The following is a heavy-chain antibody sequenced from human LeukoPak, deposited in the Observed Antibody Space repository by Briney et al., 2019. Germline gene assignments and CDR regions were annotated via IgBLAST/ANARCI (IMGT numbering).Heavy chain of an antibody. CDR1: GGSISSGDYY. D-gene: IGHD3-10*01. J-gene: IGHJ3*02. CDR3: ARDRGMVRGVPDAFDI. Sequence: SQTLSLTCTVSGGSISSGDYYWSWIRQPPGTGLEWIGYIYYSGSTYYNPSLKSRVTISVDTSKNQFSLKLSSVTAADTAVYYCARDRGMVRGVPDAFDIWGQGTMVTVSS. V-gene: IGHV4-30-4*01. CDR2: IYYSGST.